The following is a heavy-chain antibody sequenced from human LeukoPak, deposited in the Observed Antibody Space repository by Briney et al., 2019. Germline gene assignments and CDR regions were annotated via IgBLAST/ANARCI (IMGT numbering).Heavy chain of an antibody. CDR3: ARHYGP. CDR1: GGSISNGDDY. Sequence: SETLSLTCTVSGGSISNGDDYWSWIRQHPGKGLEWIGHIYYSGSTYYNPSLKSRGIISVETSKNQFSLKLSSVTAADTAVYYCARHYGPWGQGTLVTVSS. V-gene: IGHV4-31*03. D-gene: IGHD3-16*01. J-gene: IGHJ4*02. CDR2: IYYSGST.